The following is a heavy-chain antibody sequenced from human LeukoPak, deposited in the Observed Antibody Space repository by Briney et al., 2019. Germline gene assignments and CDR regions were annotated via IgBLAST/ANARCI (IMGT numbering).Heavy chain of an antibody. V-gene: IGHV3-7*01. CDR1: GFTFSSYW. D-gene: IGHD3-3*01. CDR2: IKQDGSEK. J-gene: IGHJ4*02. CDR3: ARAKGTYDFWSGYPYYFDY. Sequence: GGSLRLSCAASGFTFSSYWMSWVRQAPGKGLEWVANIKQDGSEKYYVDSVKGRFTISRDNAKNSLYLQMNSLRAEDTAVYYCARAKGTYDFWSGYPYYFDYWGQGTLVTVSS.